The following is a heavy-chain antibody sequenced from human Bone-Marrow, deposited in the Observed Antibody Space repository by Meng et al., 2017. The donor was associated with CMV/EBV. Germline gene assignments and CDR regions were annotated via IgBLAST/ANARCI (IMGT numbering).Heavy chain of an antibody. CDR2: IKQDGSEK. J-gene: IGHJ4*02. CDR1: GFTVSSNY. D-gene: IGHD1-26*01. V-gene: IGHV3-7*01. CDR3: ARDCQGGSYVDY. Sequence: GGSLRLSCAASGFTVSSNYMSWVRQAPGKGLEWVANIKQDGSEKYYVDSVKGRFTISRDNAKNSLYLQMNSLRAEDTAVYYCARDCQGGSYVDYWGQGTLVTVSS.